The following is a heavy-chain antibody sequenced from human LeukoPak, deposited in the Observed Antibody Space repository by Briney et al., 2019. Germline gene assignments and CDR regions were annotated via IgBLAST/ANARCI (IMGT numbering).Heavy chain of an antibody. CDR3: ASSIAAAGLDY. Sequence: SETLSLTCTVSGGSISSGGYYWSWIRQHPGKGLEWIGYIYYSGSTYYNPSLKSRVTISVDTSKNQFSLKLSSVTAADTAVYHCASSIAAAGLDYWGQGTLVTVSS. V-gene: IGHV4-31*03. D-gene: IGHD6-13*01. J-gene: IGHJ4*02. CDR1: GGSISSGGYY. CDR2: IYYSGST.